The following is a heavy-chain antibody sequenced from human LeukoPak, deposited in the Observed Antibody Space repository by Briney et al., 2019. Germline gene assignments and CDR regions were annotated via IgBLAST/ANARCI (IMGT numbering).Heavy chain of an antibody. CDR2: INPSGGST. CDR3: ARDRLRIVGAPGVVDY. D-gene: IGHD1-26*01. Sequence: ASVKVSCKASGYTFTSYYMHWVRQAPGQGLEWMGIINPSGGSTSYAQKFQGRVTMTRDTSTSTVYMELSSLRSEDTAVYYCARDRLRIVGAPGVVDYWGQGTLVTVSS. J-gene: IGHJ4*02. CDR1: GYTFTSYY. V-gene: IGHV1-46*01.